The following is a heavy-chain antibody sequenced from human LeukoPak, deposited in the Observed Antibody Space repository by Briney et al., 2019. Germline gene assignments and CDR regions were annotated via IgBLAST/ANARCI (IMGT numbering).Heavy chain of an antibody. J-gene: IGHJ6*03. CDR3: AKVQLPYYYYYYYMDV. D-gene: IGHD2-2*01. V-gene: IGHV3-30*18. CDR1: GFTFSSYG. Sequence: PWGSLRLSCAASGFTFSSYGMHWVRQAPGKGLEWVAVISYDGSNKYYADSVKGRFTISRDNSKNTLYLQMNSLRAEDTAVYYCAKVQLPYYYYYYYMDVWGKGTTVTVSS. CDR2: ISYDGSNK.